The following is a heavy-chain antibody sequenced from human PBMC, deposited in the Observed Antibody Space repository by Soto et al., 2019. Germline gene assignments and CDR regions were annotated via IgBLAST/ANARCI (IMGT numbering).Heavy chain of an antibody. CDR2: IYPGDSDT. D-gene: IGHD3-9*01. CDR3: SRGPHYDILTGYIWFDP. J-gene: IGHJ5*02. CDR1: GYSFTSYW. Sequence: PGESLKISCKGSGYSFTSYWIGWVRQMPGKGLEWMGIIYPGDSDTRYSPSFQGQVTISADKSISTAYLQWSSLKASDTAMYYCSRGPHYDILTGYIWFDPWGQGTLVTVSS. V-gene: IGHV5-51*01.